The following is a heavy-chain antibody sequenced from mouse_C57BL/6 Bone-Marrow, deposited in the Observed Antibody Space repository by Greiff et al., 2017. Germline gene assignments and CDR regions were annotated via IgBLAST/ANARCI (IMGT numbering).Heavy chain of an antibody. J-gene: IGHJ4*01. Sequence: QVQLQQPGAELVKPGASVKLSCKASGYTFTSYWMHWVKQRPGRGLEWIGRIDPNSGGTKYNEKFKSKATLTVDKPSSTAYMQLSSLTSEDSAVYVSARDSMGYYCIGYDMDYWGRGTSVTVSA. V-gene: IGHV1-72*01. D-gene: IGHD1-1*01. CDR2: IDPNSGGT. CDR1: GYTFTSYW. CDR3: ARDSMGYYCIGYDMDY.